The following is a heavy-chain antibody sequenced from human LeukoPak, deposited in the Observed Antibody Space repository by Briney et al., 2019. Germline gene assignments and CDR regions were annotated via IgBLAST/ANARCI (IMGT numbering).Heavy chain of an antibody. CDR2: INPNSGGT. CDR3: AGEVAGKNEGWFDP. Sequence: ASVKVSCKASGYTFTSYYMHWVRQAPGQGLEWMGWINPNSGGTNYAQKFQGRVTMTRDTSISTAYMELSRLRSDDTAVYYCAGEVAGKNEGWFDPWGQGTLVTVSS. D-gene: IGHD6-19*01. V-gene: IGHV1-2*02. J-gene: IGHJ5*02. CDR1: GYTFTSYY.